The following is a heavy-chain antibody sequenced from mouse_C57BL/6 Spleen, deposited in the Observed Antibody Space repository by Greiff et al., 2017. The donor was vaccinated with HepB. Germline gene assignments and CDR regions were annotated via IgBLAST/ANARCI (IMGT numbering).Heavy chain of an antibody. CDR2: IHPNSGST. CDR1: GYTFTSYW. V-gene: IGHV1-64*01. D-gene: IGHD4-1*01. CDR3: ARKGGNWDVDY. Sequence: QVQLQQPGAELVKPGASVKLSCKASGYTFTSYWMHWVKQRPGQGLEWIGMIHPNSGSTNYNEKFKSKATLTVDKSSSTAYMQLSSLTSEDSAVYYCARKGGNWDVDYWGQGTTLTVSS. J-gene: IGHJ2*01.